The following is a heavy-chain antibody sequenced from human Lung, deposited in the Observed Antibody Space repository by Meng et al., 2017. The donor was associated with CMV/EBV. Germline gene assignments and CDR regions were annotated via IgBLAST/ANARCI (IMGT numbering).Heavy chain of an antibody. D-gene: IGHD4-23*01. Sequence: ERLQPCDPVLMNPPQTLSPARVIAGDIGSSNCAAWHWIRQSPSRCLEWLGRTYYRSKWYHEYAVSVKSLITISPDTPKNQFSLQLNSMTPEDTAVYYCARGINGGCGDWGQGTLVTVSS. J-gene: IGHJ4*02. CDR2: TYYRSKWYH. CDR3: ARGINGGCGD. V-gene: IGHV6-1*01. CDR1: GDIGSSNCAA.